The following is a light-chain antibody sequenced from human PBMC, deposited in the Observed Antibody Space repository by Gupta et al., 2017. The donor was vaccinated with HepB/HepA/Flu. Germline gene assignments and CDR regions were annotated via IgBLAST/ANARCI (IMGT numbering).Light chain of an antibody. CDR1: QSISNS. V-gene: IGKV1-39*01. J-gene: IGKJ1*01. CDR2: GAS. Sequence: DIQMTQSPSSLSASVRDRVTITCRASQSISNSLNWYQQKPGQAPKLLIYGASTLQTGVPSRFSGSGSGTDFTLTISSLQPEDFAIYYCQHSYTIPPTFGQGTKVEIK. CDR3: QHSYTIPPT.